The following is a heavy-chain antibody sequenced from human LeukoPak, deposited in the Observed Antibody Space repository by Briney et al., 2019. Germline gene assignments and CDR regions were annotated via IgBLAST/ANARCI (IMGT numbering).Heavy chain of an antibody. Sequence: GASVKVSCKASGYTFTSYDINWVRQATGQGLEWMGWMNPNSGNTGYAQKFQGRVTMTRNTSISTAYMELSSLRSEDTAVYYCARAASWYSNPDYWGQGTLVTVSS. J-gene: IGHJ4*02. V-gene: IGHV1-8*01. D-gene: IGHD6-13*01. CDR3: ARAASWYSNPDY. CDR1: GYTFTSYD. CDR2: MNPNSGNT.